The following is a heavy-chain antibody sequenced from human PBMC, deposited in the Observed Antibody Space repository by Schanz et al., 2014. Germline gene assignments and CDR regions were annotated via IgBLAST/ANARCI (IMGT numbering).Heavy chain of an antibody. CDR1: GFAFSSYG. V-gene: IGHV3-23*04. CDR3: AKTPREYCNYDNCPNWFDS. D-gene: IGHD2-15*01. CDR2: ISGSGGST. Sequence: VRLVESGGGVVQPGRSLRLSCAASGFAFSSYGMNWLRQAPGKGLEWVSVISGSGGSTYYADSVKGRFTISRDNSKNTLYLQMNSLRAEDTAVYYCAKTPREYCNYDNCPNWFDSWGQGTLVTASS. J-gene: IGHJ5*01.